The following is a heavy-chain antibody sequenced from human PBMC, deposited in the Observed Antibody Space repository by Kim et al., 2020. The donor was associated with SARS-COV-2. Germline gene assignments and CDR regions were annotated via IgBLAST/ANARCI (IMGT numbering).Heavy chain of an antibody. V-gene: IGHV3-20*03. Sequence: GKGLEWFSGINWLGSSAGYADSVKGRFTISRDNAKNSLYLQMNSLRVEDTAFYYCARVDNSGYYSAIDYWGQGTLVTVSS. J-gene: IGHJ4*02. CDR2: INWLGSSA. CDR3: ARVDNSGYYSAIDY. D-gene: IGHD3-22*01.